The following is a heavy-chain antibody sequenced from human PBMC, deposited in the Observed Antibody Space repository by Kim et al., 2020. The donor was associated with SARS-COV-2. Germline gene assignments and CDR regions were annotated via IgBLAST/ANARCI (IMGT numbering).Heavy chain of an antibody. CDR3: AKGSAIVVVITTFDY. CDR2: ISGSGGST. V-gene: IGHV3-23*01. Sequence: GGSLRLSCAASGFTFSSYAMSWVRQAPGKGLEWVSAISGSGGSTYYADSVKGRFTISRDNSKNTLYLQMNSLRAEDTAVYYCAKGSAIVVVITTFDYWGQGTLVTVSS. CDR1: GFTFSSYA. J-gene: IGHJ4*02. D-gene: IGHD3-22*01.